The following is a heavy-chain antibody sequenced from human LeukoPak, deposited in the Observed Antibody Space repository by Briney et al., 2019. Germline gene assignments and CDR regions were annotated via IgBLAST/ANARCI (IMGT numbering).Heavy chain of an antibody. J-gene: IGHJ6*03. CDR2: IDYSGST. Sequence: PSETLSLTCAVYGGSFSGYYWSWIRQPPGKGLEWIGEIDYSGSTNYNPSLKSRVAISTDTAKNQFSLKLSSVTAADTAVYYCARSYYHIDVWAKGTTVTVSS. CDR3: ARSYYHIDV. CDR1: GGSFSGYY. V-gene: IGHV4-34*01. D-gene: IGHD3-10*01.